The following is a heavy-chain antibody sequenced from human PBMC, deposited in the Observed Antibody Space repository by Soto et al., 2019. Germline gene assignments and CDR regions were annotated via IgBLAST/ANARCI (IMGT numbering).Heavy chain of an antibody. CDR1: GGTFSSYA. CDR2: IIPIFGTA. Sequence: ASVKVSCKASGGTFSSYAISWVRQAPGQGLEWMGGIIPIFGTANYAQKFQGRVTITADESTSTAYMELSSLRSEDTAVYYCARDLGNTMVRGVYGADYWGQGTLVTVSS. V-gene: IGHV1-69*13. D-gene: IGHD3-10*01. J-gene: IGHJ4*02. CDR3: ARDLGNTMVRGVYGADY.